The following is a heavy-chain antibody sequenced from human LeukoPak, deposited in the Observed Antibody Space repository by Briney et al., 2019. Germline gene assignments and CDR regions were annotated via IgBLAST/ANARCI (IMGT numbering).Heavy chain of an antibody. D-gene: IGHD1-7*01. V-gene: IGHV4-4*07. CDR3: ASYNWNYVMAFDI. CDR2: IYTSGST. CDR1: GGSISSYY. Sequence: SETLSLTCTVSGGSISSYYWSWIRQPAGKGLEWVGRIYTSGSTNYNPSLKSRVTMSVDTSKNQFSLKLSSVTAADTAVYYCASYNWNYVMAFDIWGQGTMVTVSS. J-gene: IGHJ3*02.